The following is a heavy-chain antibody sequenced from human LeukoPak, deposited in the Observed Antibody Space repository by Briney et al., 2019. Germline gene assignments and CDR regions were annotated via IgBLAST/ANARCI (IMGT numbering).Heavy chain of an antibody. Sequence: GGPLRLSCAVSGFTFSSYNMNWVRHAPGKGREWVSSITKGGSYIYCPDSVKGRFTISRDQAKNSLYLQMNSLRAEDTAVYYCARETSYCSGGSCYYGMDVWGQGTTVTVSS. CDR3: ARETSYCSGGSCYYGMDV. J-gene: IGHJ6*02. CDR2: ITKGGSYI. V-gene: IGHV3-21*01. D-gene: IGHD2-15*01. CDR1: GFTFSSYN.